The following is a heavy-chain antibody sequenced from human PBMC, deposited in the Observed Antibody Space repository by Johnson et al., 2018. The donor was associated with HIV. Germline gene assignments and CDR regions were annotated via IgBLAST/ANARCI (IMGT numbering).Heavy chain of an antibody. Sequence: VQLVESGGGLIQPGGSLRLSCAASGFTVSSNYMSWVRQAPGKGLEWVSGIYSGGSTYYADPVKGRFTISRDNSKNTLYLQMNSLRAEDTAVYYCAGSDIVATTCAFDIWGQGTMVTVSS. CDR2: IYSGGST. J-gene: IGHJ3*02. CDR3: AGSDIVATTCAFDI. CDR1: GFTVSSNY. D-gene: IGHD5-12*01. V-gene: IGHV3-53*01.